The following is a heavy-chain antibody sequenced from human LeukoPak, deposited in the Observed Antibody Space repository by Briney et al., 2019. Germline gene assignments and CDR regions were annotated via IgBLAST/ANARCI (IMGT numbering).Heavy chain of an antibody. D-gene: IGHD3-3*01. CDR2: IYSGGST. CDR1: GFTVSSNY. CDR3: ARVGFWSGYHYFDY. Sequence: GGSLRLSCAASGFTVSSNYMSWVRQAPGKGLEWVSVIYSGGSTYYADSVKGRFTISRDNSKNTLYLQMNSLRAEDTAVYYCARVGFWSGYHYFDYWGQGTLVTVSS. J-gene: IGHJ4*02. V-gene: IGHV3-53*01.